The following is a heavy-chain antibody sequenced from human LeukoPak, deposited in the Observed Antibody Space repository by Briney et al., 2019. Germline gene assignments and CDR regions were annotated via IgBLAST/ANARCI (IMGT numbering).Heavy chain of an antibody. V-gene: IGHV1-2*02. CDR3: ARDTMVRGVIRAHGAFDI. J-gene: IGHJ3*02. Sequence: ASVKVSCKASGYTFTGYYMHWVRQAPGQGLEWMGWINPNSGGTNYAQKFQGRVTMTRDTSISTAYMELSRLRSDDTAAYYCARDTMVRGVIRAHGAFDIWGQGTMVTVSS. CDR2: INPNSGGT. D-gene: IGHD3-10*01. CDR1: GYTFTGYY.